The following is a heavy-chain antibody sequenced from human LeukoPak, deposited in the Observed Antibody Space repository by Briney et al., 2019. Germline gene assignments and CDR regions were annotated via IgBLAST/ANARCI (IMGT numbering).Heavy chain of an antibody. D-gene: IGHD3-22*01. Sequence: GGSLRLSCAASGFTFSSYAMSWVRQAPGKGLEWVSAISGSGGSTYYADSVKGRFTISRDNSKNTLYLQLNSLRPEDTAVYYCARDGTYDATGYYFYYYYYYMDVWGKGTTVTVSS. CDR2: ISGSGGST. CDR3: ARDGTYDATGYYFYYYYYYMDV. V-gene: IGHV3-23*01. CDR1: GFTFSSYA. J-gene: IGHJ6*03.